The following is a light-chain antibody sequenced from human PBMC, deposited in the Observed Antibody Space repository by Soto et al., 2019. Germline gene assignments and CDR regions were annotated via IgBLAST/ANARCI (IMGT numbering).Light chain of an antibody. J-gene: IGKJ1*01. V-gene: IGKV3-20*01. Sequence: IVLTQSPCTLSLSPGERATLSCRVSQSVSSGHLAWYQQKPGQGPRLLIYAASNRASGIPDRFSGSGSGTDFTLTITRLEPEDFAVYYCQKYGSSWTFGQGTKVEVK. CDR3: QKYGSSWT. CDR1: QSVSSGH. CDR2: AAS.